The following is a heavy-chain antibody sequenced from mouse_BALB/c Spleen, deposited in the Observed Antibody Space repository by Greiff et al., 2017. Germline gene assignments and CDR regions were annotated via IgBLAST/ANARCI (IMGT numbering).Heavy chain of an antibody. CDR3: ARRDYGSKDAMDY. J-gene: IGHJ4*01. CDR2: ISSGGSYT. CDR1: GFTFSSYG. D-gene: IGHD1-1*01. V-gene: IGHV5-6*01. Sequence: EVKLMESGGDLVKPGGSLKLSCAASGFTFSSYGMSWVRQTPDKRLEWVATISSGGSYTYYPDSVKGRFTISRDNAKNTLYLQMSSLKSEDTAMYYCARRDYGSKDAMDYWGQGTSVTVSS.